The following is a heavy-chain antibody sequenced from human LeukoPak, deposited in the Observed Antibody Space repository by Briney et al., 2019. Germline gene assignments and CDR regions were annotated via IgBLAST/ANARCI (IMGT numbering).Heavy chain of an antibody. J-gene: IGHJ4*02. D-gene: IGHD3-16*02. CDR1: GYTFTGYH. V-gene: IGHV1-2*02. CDR3: ARDLTGDLYTFFDY. CDR2: IQSDSGDT. Sequence: ASVKVSCKTTGYTFTGYHLHWVRQAPGQGLEWMAWIQSDSGDTHYAQKFQGRVTVTRDKFTRTSYIEVDRLSSDDTAVYYCARDLTGDLYTFFDYWGQGTLVTVSS.